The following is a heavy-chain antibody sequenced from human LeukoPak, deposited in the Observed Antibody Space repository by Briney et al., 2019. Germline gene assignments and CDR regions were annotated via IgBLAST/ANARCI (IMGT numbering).Heavy chain of an antibody. CDR2: IIPIFGTA. J-gene: IGHJ4*02. CDR1: GGTFSSYA. D-gene: IGHD1-20*01. V-gene: IGHV1-69*13. Sequence: SVKVSCKASGGTFSSYAISWVRQAPGQGLEWMGGIIPIFGTANYAQKFQGRVTITADESTSTAYMELSSLRSEDTAVYYCARDVNWNDRVGVDYRGQGTLVTVSS. CDR3: ARDVNWNDRVGVDY.